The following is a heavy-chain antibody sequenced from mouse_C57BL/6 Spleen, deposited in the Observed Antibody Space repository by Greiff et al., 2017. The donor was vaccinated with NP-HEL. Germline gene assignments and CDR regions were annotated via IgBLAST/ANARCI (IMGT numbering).Heavy chain of an antibody. Sequence: VQLQQSGAELVRPGTSVKVSCKASGYAFTNYLIEWVKQRPGQGLEWIGVINPGSGGTNYNEKFKGKATLTADKSSSTAYMQLSSLTSEDAAVYFCARRELGHGAWFAYWGQGTLVTVSA. CDR1: GYAFTNYL. CDR2: INPGSGGT. CDR3: ARRELGHGAWFAY. J-gene: IGHJ3*01. D-gene: IGHD4-1*01. V-gene: IGHV1-54*01.